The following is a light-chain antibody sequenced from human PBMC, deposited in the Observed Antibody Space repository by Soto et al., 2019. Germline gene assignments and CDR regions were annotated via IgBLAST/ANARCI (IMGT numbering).Light chain of an antibody. CDR2: GAS. CDR1: QTVSSTY. J-gene: IGKJ2*01. Sequence: EIVLTQSPGTLSLSPGEGAPLSCRASQTVSSTYLAWYQQKPGRAPSLLIHGASTRAAGIPDRFSASGSGTHFTLTINRLEPEDFAVYFCQQFGTSPYTFGQGTKVDIK. V-gene: IGKV3-20*01. CDR3: QQFGTSPYT.